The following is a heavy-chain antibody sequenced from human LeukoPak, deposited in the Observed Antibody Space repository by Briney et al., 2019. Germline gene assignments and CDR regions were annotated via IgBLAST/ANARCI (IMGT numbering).Heavy chain of an antibody. Sequence: PGGSLRLSCAASGITFISYAMSWVRQAPGKGLEWVSVISDTGGSTHYTDSVKGRFTISRDNSKNTLYLQMNSLRAEDAAVYYCASSLRFLECFISWGQGTLVTVSS. D-gene: IGHD3-3*01. V-gene: IGHV3-23*01. CDR2: ISDTGGST. J-gene: IGHJ5*02. CDR1: GITFISYA. CDR3: ASSLRFLECFIS.